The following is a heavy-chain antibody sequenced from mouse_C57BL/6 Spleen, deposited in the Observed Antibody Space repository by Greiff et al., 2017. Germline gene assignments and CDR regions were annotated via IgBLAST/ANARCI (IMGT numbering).Heavy chain of an antibody. CDR3: ARRRGTYAMDY. D-gene: IGHD2-14*01. J-gene: IGHJ4*01. CDR1: GFSLSTSGLG. CDR2: IYWDDDT. V-gene: IGHV8-12*01. Sequence: QVTLKVCGPGILQSSQTLSLTCSFSGFSLSTSGLGVSWIRQPSGKGLEWLAHIYWDDDTRYNPSLKSRLTISKDTSRNQVFLKITSVDTADTATYYCARRRGTYAMDYWGQGTSVTVSS.